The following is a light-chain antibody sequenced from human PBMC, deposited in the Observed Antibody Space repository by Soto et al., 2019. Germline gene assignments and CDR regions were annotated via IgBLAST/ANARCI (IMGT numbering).Light chain of an antibody. CDR2: GNR. J-gene: IGLJ3*02. CDR1: TSNLGAGYD. Sequence: QLVLTQPPSVSGAPGQRVTLSCTGNTSNLGAGYDVHRYQQLPGAAPKLVIFGNRNRPSGVPERFSGSKSGTSASLAITGLQAEDEADYYCQAYDYILTASVFGGGTKLTVL. CDR3: QAYDYILTASV. V-gene: IGLV1-40*01.